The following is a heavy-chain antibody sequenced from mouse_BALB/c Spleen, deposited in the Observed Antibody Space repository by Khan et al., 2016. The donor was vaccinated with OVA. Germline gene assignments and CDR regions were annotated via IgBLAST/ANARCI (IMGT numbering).Heavy chain of an antibody. J-gene: IGHJ3*01. CDR1: GFTFSTYG. D-gene: IGHD1-1*01. CDR2: ISSGGTYT. CDR3: ARLAYYYNSEGFAY. V-gene: IGHV5-6*01. Sequence: EVELMESGGDLVKPGGSLKLSCAASGFTFSTYGMSWVRQTPDRGLEWVATISSGGTYTFYPDNVKGRFTISRDNANNTLYLQMSSLKSADTAMYYCARLAYYYNSEGFAYWGQGTLVHCLC.